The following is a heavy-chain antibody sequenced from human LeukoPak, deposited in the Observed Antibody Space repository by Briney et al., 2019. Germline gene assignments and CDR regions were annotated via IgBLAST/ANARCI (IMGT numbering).Heavy chain of an antibody. V-gene: IGHV3-23*01. D-gene: IGHD5-18*01. CDR1: GFTFSSYA. Sequence: TGGSLRLSCAASGFTFSSYAMSWVRQAPGKGLEWVSAISGSGGSTYYADSVKGRFTISRDNSKNTLYLQMNSLRAEDTAVYYCARDPGDDTATFDYWGQGTLVTVSS. CDR2: ISGSGGST. CDR3: ARDPGDDTATFDY. J-gene: IGHJ4*02.